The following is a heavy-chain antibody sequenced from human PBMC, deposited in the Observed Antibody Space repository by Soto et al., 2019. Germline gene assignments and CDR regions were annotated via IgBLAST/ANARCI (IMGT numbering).Heavy chain of an antibody. Sequence: AGGSLRLSCVASGFTFTTYELNWVRQAPGKGLEWISYIGISAGTTYYADSVKGRFTISRDNSKNSLYLQMNSLRAEDTAVYYCVREGGWNRRDAFDIWGPGTMVTVSS. CDR2: IGISAGTT. CDR1: GFTFTTYE. J-gene: IGHJ3*02. D-gene: IGHD1-1*01. V-gene: IGHV3-48*03. CDR3: VREGGWNRRDAFDI.